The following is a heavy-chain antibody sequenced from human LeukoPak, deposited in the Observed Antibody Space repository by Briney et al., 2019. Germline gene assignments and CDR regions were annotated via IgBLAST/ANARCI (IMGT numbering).Heavy chain of an antibody. CDR3: ARHPLEDYYDSSGYIY. D-gene: IGHD3-22*01. CDR1: GGSISSYY. Sequence: SETLSLTCTVSGGSISSYYWSWIRQPPGKGLEWIGYIYYSGSTNYNPSLKSRVTISVDTSKNQFSLKLSSVTAADTAVYYCARHPLEDYYDSSGYIYWGQGTLVTVSS. CDR2: IYYSGST. J-gene: IGHJ4*02. V-gene: IGHV4-59*08.